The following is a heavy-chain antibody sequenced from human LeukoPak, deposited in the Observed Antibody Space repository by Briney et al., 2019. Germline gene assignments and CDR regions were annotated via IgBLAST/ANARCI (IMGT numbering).Heavy chain of an antibody. CDR3: ARAPTVLVGYCSSSSCQADY. V-gene: IGHV3-48*04. Sequence: GGSLRLSCAASGFTFSSYSMNWVRQAPGKGLECVSSISSTTTAISYADSVKGRFTISRDNAKNSLYLQMNSLRVEDTAVYYCARAPTVLVGYCSSSSCQADYWGQGTLVTVSS. J-gene: IGHJ4*02. CDR2: ISSTTTAI. CDR1: GFTFSSYS. D-gene: IGHD2-2*01.